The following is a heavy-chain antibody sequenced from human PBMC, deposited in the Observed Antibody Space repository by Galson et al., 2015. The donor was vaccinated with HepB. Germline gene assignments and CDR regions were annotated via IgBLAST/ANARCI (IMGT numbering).Heavy chain of an antibody. CDR2: IKQDGSEK. CDR3: ARLSGCTSCYLPRPYYYYGMDV. D-gene: IGHD2-2*01. V-gene: IGHV3-7*03. Sequence: SLRLSCAASGFTFSSYWMSWVRQAPGKGLEWVANIKQDGSEKYYVDSVKGRFTISRDNAKNSLYLQMNSLRAEDTAVYYCARLSGCTSCYLPRPYYYYGMDVWGQGTTVTVSS. J-gene: IGHJ6*02. CDR1: GFTFSSYW.